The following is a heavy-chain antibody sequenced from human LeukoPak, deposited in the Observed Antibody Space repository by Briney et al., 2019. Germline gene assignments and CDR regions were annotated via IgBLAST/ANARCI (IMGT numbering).Heavy chain of an antibody. CDR3: ARERHGHPLDC. V-gene: IGHV4-59*01. Sequence: SETLSLTCTVSGGSMSTYYWSWIRQPPGKGLEWIGYISYSGNVNYNPSLTSRVTISSDTSKNQFYLKLSSVTPADTAVYYCARERHGHPLDCWGQGALVTVSS. CDR1: GGSMSTYY. CDR2: ISYSGNV. J-gene: IGHJ4*02.